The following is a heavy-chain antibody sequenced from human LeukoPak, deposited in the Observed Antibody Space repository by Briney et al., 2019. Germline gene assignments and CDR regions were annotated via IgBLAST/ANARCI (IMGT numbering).Heavy chain of an antibody. Sequence: TGGSLRLSCAASGFTFSSYGMHWVRQAPGKGLEWVAVISYDGTNKYYADSVRGRFTISRDNSKNTLYLPMNSLRTEDTAVYYCVKDHHSGSYPGGFDYWGQGTLVTVSS. CDR1: GFTFSSYG. V-gene: IGHV3-30*18. D-gene: IGHD1-26*01. CDR2: ISYDGTNK. J-gene: IGHJ4*02. CDR3: VKDHHSGSYPGGFDY.